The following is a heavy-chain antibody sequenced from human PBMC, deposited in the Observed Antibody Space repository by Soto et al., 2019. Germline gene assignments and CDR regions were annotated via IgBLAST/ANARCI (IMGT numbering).Heavy chain of an antibody. CDR2: IYYRGST. CDR1: GGSISSYY. V-gene: IGHV4-59*01. J-gene: IGHJ4*02. D-gene: IGHD2-15*01. Sequence: SETLSLTCTVSGGSISSYYWSWIRQPPGKGLEWIGYIYYRGSTNYNPSLKSRVTISVDTSKNQFSLKLSSVTAADTAVYYCARARYCSGGSCYLPGVFDYWGQGTLVTVSS. CDR3: ARARYCSGGSCYLPGVFDY.